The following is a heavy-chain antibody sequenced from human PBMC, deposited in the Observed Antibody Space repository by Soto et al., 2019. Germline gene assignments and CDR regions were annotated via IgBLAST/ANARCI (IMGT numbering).Heavy chain of an antibody. CDR3: AGGRDQPPVGLYFDS. V-gene: IGHV1-69*01. J-gene: IGHJ4*02. D-gene: IGHD1-26*01. CDR2: IIPMFGTP. Sequence: QVQLVQSGAEVKKPGSSVKVSCKASGGAFNNYIFDWVRQAPGQGLEWVGGIIPMFGTPKYAQTFQDRITISADVSTGTAYMGRTSLRFDDTAIYYCAGGRDQPPVGLYFDSWGEGTRVTVSS. CDR1: GGAFNNYI.